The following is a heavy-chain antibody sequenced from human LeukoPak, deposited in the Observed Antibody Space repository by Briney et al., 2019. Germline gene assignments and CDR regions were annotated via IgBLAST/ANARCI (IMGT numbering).Heavy chain of an antibody. V-gene: IGHV3-64D*06. J-gene: IGHJ6*02. CDR3: VRGALFRCCGEGWYGMDV. Sequence: GGSLRLSCSASGFTSSTYAMHWVRQAPGKGLEHVSVISDKGGSTYYADSVMGRFTISRDTSKNTLYLQMSSLRLEDTAVYYCVRGALFRCCGEGWYGMDVSGQGTTVTVSS. CDR2: ISDKGGST. CDR1: GFTSSTYA. D-gene: IGHD3-10*01.